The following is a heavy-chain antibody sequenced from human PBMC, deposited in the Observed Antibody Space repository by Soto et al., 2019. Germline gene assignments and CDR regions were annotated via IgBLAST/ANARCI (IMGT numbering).Heavy chain of an antibody. V-gene: IGHV4-59*01. Sequence: SETLSLTCTVSGGSISSYYWSWIRQPPGKGLEWIGYIYYSGCTNYNPSLKSRVTISVDTSKNQFSLKLSSVTAADTAVYYCARTSRPTYCSSTSCYYFWFDPWGQGTLVTVSS. CDR3: ARTSRPTYCSSTSCYYFWFDP. CDR2: IYYSGCT. CDR1: GGSISSYY. D-gene: IGHD2-2*01. J-gene: IGHJ5*02.